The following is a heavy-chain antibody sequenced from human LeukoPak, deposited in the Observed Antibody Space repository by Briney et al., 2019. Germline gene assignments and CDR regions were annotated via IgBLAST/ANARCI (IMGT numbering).Heavy chain of an antibody. CDR1: GYTFTGYY. J-gene: IGHJ3*01. CDR2: INPNNGGT. CDR3: AHGGGSYGDV. V-gene: IGHV1-2*06. D-gene: IGHD1-26*01. Sequence: ASVKVSCKASGYTFTGYYMHWVRQAPGQGLEWMERINPNNGGTNYAQKFQGRVTMTRDTSISTDYMELSRLRSDDTAVYYCAHGGGSYGDVCGQGTMVTVSS.